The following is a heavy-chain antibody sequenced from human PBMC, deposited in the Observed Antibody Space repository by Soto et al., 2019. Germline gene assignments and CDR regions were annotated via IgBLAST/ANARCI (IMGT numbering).Heavy chain of an antibody. V-gene: IGHV4-59*01. CDR2: ISYTGST. D-gene: IGHD3-22*01. CDR1: GGSISSYY. CDR3: ARECGQGNGYNLAASDI. Sequence: SEALSLTCTVSGGSISSYYWSWIRQPPGKGLEWVGYISYTGSTNYNPSLKRRVAISVDTSENQFSLSLSSVTAADTAVYYCARECGQGNGYNLAASDIRGQGTMVTV. J-gene: IGHJ3*02.